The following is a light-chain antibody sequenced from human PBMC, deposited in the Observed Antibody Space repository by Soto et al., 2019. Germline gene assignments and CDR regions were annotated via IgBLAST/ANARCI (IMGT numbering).Light chain of an antibody. V-gene: IGKV3-20*01. Sequence: EIVLTQSPGTLSLSPGERATLSCRASQSVSSSYLAWYQQRPGQAHRLLIYGASRRATGIPDRFSGSGSGTDLTLTIGRRQPEDFAVYYCQQYGGSPLYTFEQGTKLEIK. CDR1: QSVSSSY. CDR3: QQYGGSPLYT. J-gene: IGKJ2*01. CDR2: GAS.